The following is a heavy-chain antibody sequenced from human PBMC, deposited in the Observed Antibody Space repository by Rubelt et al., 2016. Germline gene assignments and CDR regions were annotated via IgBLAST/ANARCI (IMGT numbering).Heavy chain of an antibody. CDR1: GYTFTSYG. J-gene: IGHJ4*02. V-gene: IGHV1-18*01. Sequence: QVQLVQSGAEVKKPGASVKVSCKASGYTFTSYGISWVRQAPGQGLEWMGWISAYNGNTNYAQKLQGRVTMTTDTSTSTAYMGLRSLRSDDTAVYYCAMDGALPLGAGFEKRSDYWGQGTLVTVSS. D-gene: IGHD4/OR15-4a*01. CDR3: AMDGALPLGAGFEKRSDY. CDR2: ISAYNGNT.